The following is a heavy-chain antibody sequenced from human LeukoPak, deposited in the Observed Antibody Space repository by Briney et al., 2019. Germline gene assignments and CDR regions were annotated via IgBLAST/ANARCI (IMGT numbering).Heavy chain of an antibody. CDR1: GGTFSSYA. D-gene: IGHD6-6*01. CDR2: IIPNFGTA. V-gene: IGHV1-69*01. CDR3: VYSSSPTYYFDY. Sequence: SVKVSCKASGGTFSSYAISWVRQAPGQGLEWMGGIIPNFGTANYAQKFQGRVTITADESTSTAYMELSSLRSEDTAVYYCVYSSSPTYYFDYWGQGTLVTVSS. J-gene: IGHJ4*02.